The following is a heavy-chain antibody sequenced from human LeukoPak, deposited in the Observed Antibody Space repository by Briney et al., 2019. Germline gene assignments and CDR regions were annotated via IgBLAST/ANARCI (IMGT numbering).Heavy chain of an antibody. Sequence: GGSLRLSCAASGFTVSSNHMSWVRQAPRKRLEWVSVIYRGGSTYYADSAKCRFTIPRDNSKNTLYLQMNSLRAEDTAVYYCATDTVAHYWGQGALVTASS. CDR1: GFTVSSNH. D-gene: IGHD4-11*01. V-gene: IGHV3-53*01. CDR3: ATDTVAHY. J-gene: IGHJ4*02. CDR2: IYRGGST.